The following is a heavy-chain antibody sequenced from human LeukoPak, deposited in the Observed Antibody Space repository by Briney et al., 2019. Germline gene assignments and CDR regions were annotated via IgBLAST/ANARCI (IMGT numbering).Heavy chain of an antibody. Sequence: SQTLSLTCTVSGGSISSGDYYWSWIRQPPGKGLEWIGEINHSGSTSYSPSLKGRVTISVDTSKNQFSLQLSSVTAADTAVYYCARLTPYNWNSNYYYYYYMDVWGKGTTVTVSS. CDR2: INHSGST. CDR3: ARLTPYNWNSNYYYYYYMDV. V-gene: IGHV4-30-4*01. J-gene: IGHJ6*03. CDR1: GGSISSGDYY. D-gene: IGHD1-7*01.